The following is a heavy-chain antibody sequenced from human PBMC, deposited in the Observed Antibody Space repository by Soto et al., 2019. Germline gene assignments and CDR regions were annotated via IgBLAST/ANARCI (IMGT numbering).Heavy chain of an antibody. D-gene: IGHD1-26*01. CDR3: ATSSGSYYRPFDY. CDR1: GFTFSSYE. Sequence: EVQLVESGGGLVQPGGSLRLSCAASGFTFSSYEMNWVRQAPGTGLEWVSYISSSGSTIYYADSVKGRFTISRDNAKNSLYLQMNSLRAEDTAVYYCATSSGSYYRPFDYWGQGTLVTVSS. V-gene: IGHV3-48*03. J-gene: IGHJ4*02. CDR2: ISSSGSTI.